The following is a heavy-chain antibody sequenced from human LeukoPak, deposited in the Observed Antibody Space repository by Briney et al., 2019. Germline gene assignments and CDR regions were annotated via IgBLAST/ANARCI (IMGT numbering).Heavy chain of an antibody. Sequence: GESLKISCKGSGYSFSNYWIGWVRPMPGKGLEWMGIIYPGDSDTIYSPSLQGQVTISADKSISTAYLQWDSLKASDTGMYYCARPYCASTSCAPLIWGQGTLVTVSS. CDR2: IYPGDSDT. J-gene: IGHJ4*02. D-gene: IGHD2-2*01. CDR3: ARPYCASTSCAPLI. CDR1: GYSFSNYW. V-gene: IGHV5-51*01.